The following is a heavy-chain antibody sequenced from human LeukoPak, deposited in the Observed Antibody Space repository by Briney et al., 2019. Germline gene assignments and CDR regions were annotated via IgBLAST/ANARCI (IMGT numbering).Heavy chain of an antibody. CDR2: IIPIFGTA. Sequence: VASVKVSCKASGGTFSSYAISWVRQAPGQGLEWMGRIIPIFGTANYAQKFQGRVTITTDESTSTAYMELSSLRSEDTAVYYCSRTYGPSHFDYWGQGTLVTVSS. CDR1: GGTFSSYA. CDR3: SRTYGPSHFDY. J-gene: IGHJ4*02. V-gene: IGHV1-69*05. D-gene: IGHD3-16*01.